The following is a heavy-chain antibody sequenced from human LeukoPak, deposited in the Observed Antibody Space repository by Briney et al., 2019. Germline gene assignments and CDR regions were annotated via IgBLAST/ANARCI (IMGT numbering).Heavy chain of an antibody. J-gene: IGHJ3*02. Sequence: SETLSLTCDVYGGSFSGYYWSWIQQSPGKGLEWIGEINHSGRTNYNPSLKSRVTISVDTSKNQFSLKLTSVTAADTAVYYCARGGSRDLRAFDIWGQGTMVTVSS. D-gene: IGHD1-26*01. V-gene: IGHV4-34*01. CDR3: ARGGSRDLRAFDI. CDR1: GGSFSGYY. CDR2: INHSGRT.